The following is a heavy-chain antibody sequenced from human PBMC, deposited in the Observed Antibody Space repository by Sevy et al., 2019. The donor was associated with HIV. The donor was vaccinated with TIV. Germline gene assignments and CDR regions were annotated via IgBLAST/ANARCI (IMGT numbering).Heavy chain of an antibody. J-gene: IGHJ4*02. CDR1: GGSIISSTYY. CDR2: IHHTGKT. Sequence: SETLSLTCTVSGGSIISSTYYWDWIRQPPGKGLEWIGNIHHTGKTYYIPSLRSRVTMSVDTSKNQFSLNLNSVTAADTAVYYCARQPANSNEFEYWGRGTLVTVSS. V-gene: IGHV4-39*01. D-gene: IGHD2-21*01. CDR3: ARQPANSNEFEY.